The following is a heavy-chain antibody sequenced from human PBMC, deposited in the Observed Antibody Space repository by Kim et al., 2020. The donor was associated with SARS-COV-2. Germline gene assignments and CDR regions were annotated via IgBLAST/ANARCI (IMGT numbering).Heavy chain of an antibody. D-gene: IGHD3-22*01. J-gene: IGHJ5*02. V-gene: IGHV4-34*01. CDR1: GGSFSGYY. CDR2: INHSGST. Sequence: SETLSLTCAVYGGSFSGYYWSWIRQPPGKGLEWIGEINHSGSTNYNPSLKSRVTISVDTSKNQFSLKLSSVTAADTAVYYCARITGHYYDSSGYPWGQGT. CDR3: ARITGHYYDSSGYP.